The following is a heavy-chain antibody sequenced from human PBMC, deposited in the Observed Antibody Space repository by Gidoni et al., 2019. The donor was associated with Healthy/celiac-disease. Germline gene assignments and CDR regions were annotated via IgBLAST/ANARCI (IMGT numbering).Heavy chain of an antibody. CDR1: GFPFSSYA. D-gene: IGHD6-19*01. CDR3: ARDRAVASNWFDP. CDR2: ISYDGSNK. J-gene: IGHJ5*02. Sequence: QVQLVESGGGVVQPGRSLSLSCAASGFPFSSYAMHWVRQAPGKGLEWVAVISYDGSNKYYADSVKGRFTISRDNSKNTLYLQMNSLRAEDTAVYYCARDRAVASNWFDPWGQGTLVTVSS. V-gene: IGHV3-30-3*01.